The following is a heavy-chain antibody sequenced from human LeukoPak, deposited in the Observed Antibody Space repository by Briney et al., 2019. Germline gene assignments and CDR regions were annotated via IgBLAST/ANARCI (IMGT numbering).Heavy chain of an antibody. V-gene: IGHV4-59*01. CDR3: ARDSTSSSWYRRGAFDI. CDR2: IYYSGST. D-gene: IGHD6-13*01. J-gene: IGHJ3*02. CDR1: GGSISSYY. Sequence: SETLSLTCTVSGGSISSYYWSWIRQPPGKRLEWIGYIYYSGSTNYNPSLKSRVTISVDTSKNQFSLKLSSVTAADTAVYYCARDSTSSSWYRRGAFDIWGQGTMVTVSS.